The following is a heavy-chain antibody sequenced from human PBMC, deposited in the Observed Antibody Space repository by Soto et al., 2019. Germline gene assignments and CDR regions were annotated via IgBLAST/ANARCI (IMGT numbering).Heavy chain of an antibody. CDR1: GGSISSGGYY. CDR3: ARDPGIAAAGRFHWFDP. V-gene: IGHV4-31*03. D-gene: IGHD6-13*01. Sequence: SETLSLTCTVSGGSISSGGYYWSWIRQHPGKGLEWIGYIYYSGSTYYNPSLKSRVTISVDTSKNQFSLKLSSVTAADTAVYYCARDPGIAAAGRFHWFDPWGQGTLVTVSS. J-gene: IGHJ5*02. CDR2: IYYSGST.